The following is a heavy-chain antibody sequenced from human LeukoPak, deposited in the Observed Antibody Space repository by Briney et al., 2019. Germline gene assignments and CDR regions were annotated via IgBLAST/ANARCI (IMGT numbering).Heavy chain of an antibody. CDR2: IIPILGIA. CDR1: GGTFSSYA. Sequence: SVKVSCKASGGTFSSYAISWVRQAPGQGLEWMGRIIPILGIANYAQKFQGRVTITADKSTSTAYMELSSLRSEDTAVYYCAREEGRYYYDSSGYSNDYWGQGTLVTVSS. CDR3: AREEGRYYYDSSGYSNDY. V-gene: IGHV1-69*04. J-gene: IGHJ4*02. D-gene: IGHD3-22*01.